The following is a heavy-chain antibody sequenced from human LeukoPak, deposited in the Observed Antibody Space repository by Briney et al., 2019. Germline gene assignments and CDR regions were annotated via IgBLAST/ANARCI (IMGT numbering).Heavy chain of an antibody. D-gene: IGHD3-22*01. CDR2: IYHSGST. Sequence: PSETLSLTCAVSGGSISSGGYSWSWIRQPPGKGLEWIGYIYHSGSTYYNPSLKSRVTISVDRSKNQFSLKLSSVTAADTAVYYCARWTYDSSGLDYWGQGILVTVSS. CDR3: ARWTYDSSGLDY. J-gene: IGHJ4*02. CDR1: GGSISSGGYS. V-gene: IGHV4-30-2*01.